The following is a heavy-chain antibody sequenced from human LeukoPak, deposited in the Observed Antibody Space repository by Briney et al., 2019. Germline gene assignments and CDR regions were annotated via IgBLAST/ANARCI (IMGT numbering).Heavy chain of an antibody. CDR1: GFSLSTSGVG. Sequence: SGPTLVKPTQTLTLICTFSGFSLSTSGVGVAWIRQPPGKAPEWLALIYWDDDKRYSPSLKSRLTITKDTSKNQVVLIMTNMDPVDTATYYCAHSSDLYDSSGSYPYYFDYWGQGTLVTVSS. D-gene: IGHD3-22*01. J-gene: IGHJ4*02. CDR2: IYWDDDK. V-gene: IGHV2-5*02. CDR3: AHSSDLYDSSGSYPYYFDY.